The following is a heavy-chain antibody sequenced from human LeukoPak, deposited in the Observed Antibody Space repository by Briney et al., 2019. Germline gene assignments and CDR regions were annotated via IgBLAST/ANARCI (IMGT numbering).Heavy chain of an antibody. CDR3: ARNGIVGATPYLDY. Sequence: PSETLSLTCTVSGGSISSYYWSWIRQPPGKGLEWIGYIYYSGSTNYNPSLKSRVTISVDTSKNQFSLKLSSVTAADTAVYYCARNGIVGATPYLDYWGQGTLVTVSS. D-gene: IGHD1-26*01. V-gene: IGHV4-59*01. CDR2: IYYSGST. CDR1: GGSISSYY. J-gene: IGHJ4*02.